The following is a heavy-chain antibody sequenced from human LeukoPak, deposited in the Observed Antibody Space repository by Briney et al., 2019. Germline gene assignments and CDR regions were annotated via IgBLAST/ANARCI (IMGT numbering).Heavy chain of an antibody. D-gene: IGHD3-10*01. V-gene: IGHV1-69*13. CDR2: IIPIFGTA. J-gene: IGHJ6*04. CDR3: ARLMDYYASGTYGRYAMDV. Sequence: SMMVSCKASGGTFSSYTISWVRQAPGQGLEWMGGIIPIFGTANYAQKFQGRVTITADESTSTAYMELNSLRSEDTAMYYCARLMDYYASGTYGRYAMDVWGKGTTVTVTS. CDR1: GGTFSSYT.